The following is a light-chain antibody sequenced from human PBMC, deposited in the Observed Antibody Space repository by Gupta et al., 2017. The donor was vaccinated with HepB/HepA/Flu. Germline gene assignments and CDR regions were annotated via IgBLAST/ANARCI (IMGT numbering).Light chain of an antibody. Sequence: DIQNTQSPSTLPASVGDRVTITCRAIQTINRRLTWYKQKPGKAPKLMIYKESSLESGVPSRFSGSGCGKEFTLTSSRLQSDDFANYYCQQYDTYWTFGQGTQVESK. CDR2: KES. V-gene: IGKV1-5*03. CDR3: QQYDTYWT. CDR1: QTINRR. J-gene: IGKJ1*01.